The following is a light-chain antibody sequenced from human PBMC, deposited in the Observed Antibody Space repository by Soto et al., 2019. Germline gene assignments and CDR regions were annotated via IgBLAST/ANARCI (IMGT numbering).Light chain of an antibody. V-gene: IGKV3-20*01. CDR1: QSVSTF. CDR3: QQYDDSMT. Sequence: EIVLTQSPGALSLSPGERVTLSCRASQSVSTFLAWYQQKPGQAPRLLFYGASNRATGIPDRFSGSGSGTDFTLTISRLEPEDFAVYHCQQYDDSMTFGQGTKVDIK. CDR2: GAS. J-gene: IGKJ1*01.